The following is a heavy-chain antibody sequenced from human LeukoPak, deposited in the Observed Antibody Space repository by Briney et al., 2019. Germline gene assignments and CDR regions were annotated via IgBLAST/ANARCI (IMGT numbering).Heavy chain of an antibody. CDR1: GYTFTGYY. J-gene: IGHJ4*02. CDR2: INPNSGDT. V-gene: IGHV1-2*02. D-gene: IGHD5-12*01. CDR3: ARDIWRLRFTGLSFDY. Sequence: ASVKVSCKASGYTFTGYYRQWVRQAPGHRLEWMGWINPNSGDTTCAKKFQDSVTVNRDTSISTAYMDPSSPTSDATAVYFCARDIWRLRFTGLSFDYWGQGTLVTVSS.